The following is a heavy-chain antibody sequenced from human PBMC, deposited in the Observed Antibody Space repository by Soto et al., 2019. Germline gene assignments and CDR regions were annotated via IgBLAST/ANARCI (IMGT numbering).Heavy chain of an antibody. J-gene: IGHJ4*02. CDR1: AAYIRATNFY. Sequence: QLQLQESGPGLVKPSETVSLTCSVPAAYIRATNFYWGWIRQPPGKGLEWIGSFHYNGDTYSNPSLETRLTMSVDTSKSQLSLILTSVTAADTAVYYXAXXMSGIQLWFPHYFDYWGQGTLVTVSS. CDR2: FHYNGDT. D-gene: IGHD5-18*01. CDR3: AXXMSGIQLWFPHYFDY. V-gene: IGHV4-39*01.